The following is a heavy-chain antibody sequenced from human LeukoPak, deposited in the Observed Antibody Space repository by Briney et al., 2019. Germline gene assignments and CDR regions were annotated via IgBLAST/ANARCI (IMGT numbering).Heavy chain of an antibody. CDR1: GGPISSYY. Sequence: SETLSLTCTVSGGPISSYYWSWIRQPPGKGLEWIGYIYYSGSTYYNPSLKSRVTISVDTSKNQFSLKLSSVTAADTAVYYCARGDSSGYYEVGYFDYWGQGTLVTVSS. CDR2: IYYSGST. V-gene: IGHV4-59*01. CDR3: ARGDSSGYYEVGYFDY. J-gene: IGHJ4*02. D-gene: IGHD3-22*01.